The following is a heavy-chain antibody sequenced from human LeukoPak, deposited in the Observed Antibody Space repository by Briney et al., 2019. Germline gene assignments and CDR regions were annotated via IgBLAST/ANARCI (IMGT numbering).Heavy chain of an antibody. CDR3: ARGRQNYGDYPY. Sequence: GGSLRLSCVVSGFTVSGNYISWFRQAPGKGLEWVSVLYYGVSTFYKDSVRGRFTTSGDKFKNTVYLQMNSLRAEDTAVYYCARGRQNYGDYPYWGQGTLVTVSS. CDR1: GFTVSGNY. CDR2: LYYGVST. D-gene: IGHD4-17*01. J-gene: IGHJ4*02. V-gene: IGHV3-53*01.